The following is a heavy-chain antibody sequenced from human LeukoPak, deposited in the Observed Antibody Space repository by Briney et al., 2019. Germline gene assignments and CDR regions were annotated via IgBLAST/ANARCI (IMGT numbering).Heavy chain of an antibody. J-gene: IGHJ4*02. CDR1: GFSFSSYT. V-gene: IGHV3-21*01. CDR2: ISISSSFS. Sequence: GRSLRLSCAASGFSFSSYTMNWVRQAPGMGLEWVSSISISSSFSYYADSVRGRFTISRDNAKNSLSLQMDSLRAEDTAVYYCARDEGYWGQGTLVTVSS. CDR3: ARDEGY.